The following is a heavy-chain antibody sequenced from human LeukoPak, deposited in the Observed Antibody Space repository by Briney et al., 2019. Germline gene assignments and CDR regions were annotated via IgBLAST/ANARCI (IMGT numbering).Heavy chain of an antibody. Sequence: QTLSLTCDISGDSVSSNSVTWNWIRQSPSRGLEWLGRTYYRSTWYNDYAVSVRGRITVNPDTSKNQFSLHLNSVTPEDTAVYYCARRLTQYDCFDPWGQGILVTVSS. J-gene: IGHJ5*02. D-gene: IGHD2-2*01. CDR2: TYYRSTWYN. V-gene: IGHV6-1*01. CDR1: GDSVSSNSVT. CDR3: ARRLTQYDCFDP.